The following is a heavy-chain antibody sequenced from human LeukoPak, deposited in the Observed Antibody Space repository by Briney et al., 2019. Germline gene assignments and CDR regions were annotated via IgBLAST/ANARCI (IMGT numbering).Heavy chain of an antibody. J-gene: IGHJ4*02. CDR3: ARRPVVPAAILRYYFDY. CDR2: IYYSGST. D-gene: IGHD2-2*01. CDR1: GGSISSSSYY. Sequence: SETLSLTCTVSGGSISSSSYYWGWIRQPPGKGLEWIGSIYYSGSTYYNPSLKSRVTISVDTSKNQFSLKLSSVTAADTAVYYCARRPVVPAAILRYYFDYWGQGTLVTVSS. V-gene: IGHV4-39*01.